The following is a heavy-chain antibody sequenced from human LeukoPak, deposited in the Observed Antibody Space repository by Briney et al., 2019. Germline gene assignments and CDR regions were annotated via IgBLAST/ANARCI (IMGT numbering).Heavy chain of an antibody. CDR3: ARGGLTWFGESDDGGYFDY. CDR1: GGSISSYY. D-gene: IGHD3-10*01. Sequence: PSETLSLTCTVSGGSISSYYWSWIRQPPGKGLEWIGCIYYSGSTNYNPSLKSRVTISVDTSKNQFSLKLSSVTAADTAVYYCARGGLTWFGESDDGGYFDYWGQGTPVTVSS. J-gene: IGHJ4*02. V-gene: IGHV4-59*01. CDR2: IYYSGST.